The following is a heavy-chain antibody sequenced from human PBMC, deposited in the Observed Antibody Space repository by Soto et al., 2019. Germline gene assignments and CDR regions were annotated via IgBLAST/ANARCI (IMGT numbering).Heavy chain of an antibody. CDR1: GGSISNNNC. V-gene: IGHV4-4*03. Sequence: KLRETLSLTCAVSGGSISNNNCWNLVRQPPGKGLEWIGEIYHSGTTNYNPSLKSRVTISLDKSNNQFSLTLNSVTAADTAVYYCARRRITTFGVVITGYGMDVWGQGTTVTVSS. CDR3: ARRRITTFGVVITGYGMDV. J-gene: IGHJ6*02. CDR2: IYHSGTT. D-gene: IGHD3-3*01.